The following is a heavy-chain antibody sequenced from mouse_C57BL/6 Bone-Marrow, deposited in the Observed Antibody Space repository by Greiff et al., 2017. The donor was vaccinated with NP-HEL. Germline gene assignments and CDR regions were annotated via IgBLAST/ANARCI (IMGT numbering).Heavy chain of an antibody. D-gene: IGHD1-1*01. CDR3: ARYYYGSLYYFDY. Sequence: EVKLVESGGGLVQPGGSLSLSCAASGFTFTDYYMSWVRQPPGQALEWLGFIRNKANGYTTEYSASVKGRFTISRDNSQSILYLQMNALRAEDSATYYCARYYYGSLYYFDYWPRHHSHSLL. CDR2: IRNKANGYTT. CDR1: GFTFTDYY. J-gene: IGHJ2*01. V-gene: IGHV7-3*01.